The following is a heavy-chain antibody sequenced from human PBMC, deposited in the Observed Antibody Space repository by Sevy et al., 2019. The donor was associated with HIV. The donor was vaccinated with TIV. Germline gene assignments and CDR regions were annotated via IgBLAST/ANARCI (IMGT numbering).Heavy chain of an antibody. V-gene: IGHV3-30*03. D-gene: IGHD3-16*01. CDR3: AAVALTFGGDPYENHHFMDV. J-gene: IGHJ6*03. CDR2: ISYDGRGK. CDR1: GFTFSSYD. Sequence: GGSLRLSCAASGFTFSSYDMHWVRQAPGKGLEWVAVISYDGRGKHYADSVKGRFTISRDNAKNTLNLQMNSLRVEDSAVFYCAAVALTFGGDPYENHHFMDVWGRGTRVTVSS.